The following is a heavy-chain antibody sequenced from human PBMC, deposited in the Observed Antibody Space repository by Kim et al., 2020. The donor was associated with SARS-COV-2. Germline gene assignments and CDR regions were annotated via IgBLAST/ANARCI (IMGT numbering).Heavy chain of an antibody. CDR2: T. CDR3: ARGAVSSWYNY. D-gene: IGHD6-13*01. V-gene: IGHV1-3*01. J-gene: IGHJ4*02. Sequence: TKYSPKFQGRVTITRDTSASTAYMELSSLRSEYTAVYYCARGAVSSWYNYWGQGTLVTVSS.